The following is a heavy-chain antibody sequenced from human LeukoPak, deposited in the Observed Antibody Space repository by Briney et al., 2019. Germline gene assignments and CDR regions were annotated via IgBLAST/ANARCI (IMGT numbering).Heavy chain of an antibody. CDR2: IKQDGSEK. CDR3: ARDIVVVPAAIGAFDI. Sequence: GGSLRLSCAASGFTFSSYWMSWVRQAPGKGLEWVANIKQDGSEKYYVDSVKGRFTISRDNAKNSLYLQMNSLRAEDTAVYYCARDIVVVPAAIGAFDIRGQGTMVTVSS. V-gene: IGHV3-7*01. J-gene: IGHJ3*02. CDR1: GFTFSSYW. D-gene: IGHD2-2*01.